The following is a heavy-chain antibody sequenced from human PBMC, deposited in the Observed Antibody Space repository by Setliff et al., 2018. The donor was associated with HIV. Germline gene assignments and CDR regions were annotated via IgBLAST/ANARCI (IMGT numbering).Heavy chain of an antibody. J-gene: IGHJ2*01. CDR1: GGPMRSSSYY. CDR2: IYYTGST. V-gene: IGHV4-39*01. CDR3: ARRLAIGHWYFDI. Sequence: SETLPLTCSVSGGPMRSSSYYWGWIRQPPGKGLEWIGSIYYTGSTYSNPSLKSRLTISEDASKSQFSLTLRSVTAADTAVYYCARRLAIGHWYFDIWGRGTLVTVSS.